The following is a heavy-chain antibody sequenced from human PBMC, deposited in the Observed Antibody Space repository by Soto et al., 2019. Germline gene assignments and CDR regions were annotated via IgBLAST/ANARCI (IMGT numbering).Heavy chain of an antibody. D-gene: IGHD3-3*01. CDR3: AISNYDFWSGYYIGYYYYGMDV. V-gene: IGHV1-69*13. CDR2: IIPIFGTA. CDR1: GGTFSGYA. J-gene: IGHJ6*02. Sequence: SVKVSCKASGGTFSGYAISWVRQAPGQGLEWMGGIIPIFGTANYAQKFQGRVTITADESTSTAYMELSSLRSEDTAVYYCAISNYDFWSGYYIGYYYYGMDVWGQGTTVTVSS.